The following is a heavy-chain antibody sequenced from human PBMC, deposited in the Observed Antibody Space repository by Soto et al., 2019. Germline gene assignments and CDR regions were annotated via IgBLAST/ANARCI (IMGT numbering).Heavy chain of an antibody. CDR3: ARAGTNYHYGMDV. J-gene: IGHJ6*02. CDR1: GFTVSSNY. Sequence: EVQLVESGGGLVQPGGSLRLSCAASGFTVSSNYMTWVRQAPGKGLEWVSVIYSGGSTYYADSVKGRFTISRDNLKNTLYLQMNSLRAEDTAVYYCARAGTNYHYGMDVWGQGTTVTVSS. CDR2: IYSGGST. V-gene: IGHV3-66*01.